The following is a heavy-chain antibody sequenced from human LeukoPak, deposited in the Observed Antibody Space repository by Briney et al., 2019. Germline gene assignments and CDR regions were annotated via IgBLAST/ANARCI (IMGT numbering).Heavy chain of an antibody. D-gene: IGHD5-18*01. J-gene: IGHJ3*02. CDR1: GGSISSGSYY. Sequence: SETLSLTCTVSGGSISSGSYYWSWIRQSAGKGLEWIGRIYYSGSTNYNPSLKSRVTISVDTSKNQFSLKLSSVTAADTAVYYCASLSTARAFDIWGQGTMVTVSS. V-gene: IGHV4-61*10. CDR3: ASLSTARAFDI. CDR2: IYYSGST.